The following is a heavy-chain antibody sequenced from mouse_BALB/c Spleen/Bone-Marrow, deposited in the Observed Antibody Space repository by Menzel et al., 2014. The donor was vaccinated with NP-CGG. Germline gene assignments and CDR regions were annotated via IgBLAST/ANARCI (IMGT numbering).Heavy chain of an antibody. CDR1: GFTFTDYY. CDR2: IRNKVNGYTT. J-gene: IGHJ2*01. D-gene: IGHD1-1*01. CDR3: ARDIGGITLDY. V-gene: IGHV7-3*02. Sequence: VQLQQSGGGLVQPGGSLRLSCATSGFTFTDYYMNRVRQPPGKALEWLGFIRNKVNGYTTEFSAPVKGRFTISRDNSQSILYLQRNTLRAEDSATYYCARDIGGITLDYWGQGTTLTVSS.